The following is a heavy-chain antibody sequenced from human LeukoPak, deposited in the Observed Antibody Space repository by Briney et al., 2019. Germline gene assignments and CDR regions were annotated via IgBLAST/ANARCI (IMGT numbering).Heavy chain of an antibody. J-gene: IGHJ4*02. Sequence: SETLSLTWTVASGSISSSSYYWGWIRHPPGKGLEWIVSIYFGGSTYYNPSLNRRATISVDPSNNQFSLKLSSLTAAHTAVSYCATVGPIETQHVGWIQVPPFDYWGQGTLVTVSS. CDR3: ATVGPIETQHVGWIQVPPFDY. D-gene: IGHD5-24*01. CDR1: SGSISSSSYY. CDR2: IYFGGST. V-gene: IGHV4-39*07.